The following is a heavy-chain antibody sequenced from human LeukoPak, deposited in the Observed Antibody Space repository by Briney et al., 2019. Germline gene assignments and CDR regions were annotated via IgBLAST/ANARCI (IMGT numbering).Heavy chain of an antibody. V-gene: IGHV3-30*07. CDR2: ISYHGDIT. CDR1: GFTFSSYA. J-gene: IGHJ4*02. D-gene: IGHD1-26*01. CDR3: ARLSGSYHNDY. Sequence: QPGRSLRLSCAASGFTFSSYAMHWVRQAPGKGLEWVALISYHGDITYYADSVKGRFTLSRDNSKNTLYLQINSLRAEDTAVYYCARLSGSYHNDYWGQGTLVTVSS.